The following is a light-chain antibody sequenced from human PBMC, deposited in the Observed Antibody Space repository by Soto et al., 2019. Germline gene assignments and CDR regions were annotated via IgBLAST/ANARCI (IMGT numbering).Light chain of an antibody. J-gene: IGLJ3*02. CDR2: EVS. V-gene: IGLV2-14*01. CDR1: SSDIGGYNY. Sequence: HSALTQPASVSGSPGQSITISCTGTSSDIGGYNYVSWYQHHPGKAPKLMIYEVSNRPSGVSNRFSGSKSANTASLTISGLQAEDEADYYCNSYTTIATWVFGGGTKLTVL. CDR3: NSYTTIATWV.